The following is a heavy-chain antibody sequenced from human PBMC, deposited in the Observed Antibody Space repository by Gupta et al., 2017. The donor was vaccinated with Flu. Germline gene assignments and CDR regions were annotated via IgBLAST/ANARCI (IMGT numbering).Heavy chain of an antibody. CDR2: INHSGST. V-gene: IGHV4-34*01. D-gene: IGHD7-27*01. CDR1: GGSFSGYY. CDR3: AHLTGDDAFDI. J-gene: IGHJ3*02. Sequence: QVQLQQWGAGLLKPSETLSLTCAVYGGSFSGYYWSWIRQPPGKGLEWIGEINHSGSTNYNPSLKSRVTISVDTSKNQFSLKLSSVTAADTAVYYCAHLTGDDAFDIWGQGTMVTVSS.